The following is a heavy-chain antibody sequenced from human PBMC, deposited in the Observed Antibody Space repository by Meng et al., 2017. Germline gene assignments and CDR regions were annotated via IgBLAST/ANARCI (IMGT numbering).Heavy chain of an antibody. V-gene: IGHV4-39*07. CDR3: ARAGDCSSTSCYPFNWFDP. Sequence: PVSGSGLFIPSRTVPLPFTVSGGSIRGRSYYWGWIRQPPGKGLEWIGSIYYSGSTYYNPSLKSRVTISVDTSKNQFSLKLSSVTAADTAVYYCARAGDCSSTSCYPFNWFDPWGQGTLVTVSS. D-gene: IGHD2-2*01. CDR2: IYYSGST. J-gene: IGHJ5*02. CDR1: GGSIRGRSYY.